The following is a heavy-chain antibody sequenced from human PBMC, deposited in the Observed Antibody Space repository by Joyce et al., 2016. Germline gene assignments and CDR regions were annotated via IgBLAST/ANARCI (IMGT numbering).Heavy chain of an antibody. CDR2: FYYSGTT. J-gene: IGHJ4*02. CDR3: ARDGFLEWLGDDY. V-gene: IGHV4-39*07. Sequence: QLQLQESGPGLVRPSETLSLTCTVSGGSISSSSYYWGWIRQPPGRGLEWIGSFYYSGTTYYNPSLKSRVTISVDTSKNQFSLKLGSVTAADTAVYYCARDGFLEWLGDDYWGQGTLVTVSS. CDR1: GGSISSSSYY. D-gene: IGHD3-3*01.